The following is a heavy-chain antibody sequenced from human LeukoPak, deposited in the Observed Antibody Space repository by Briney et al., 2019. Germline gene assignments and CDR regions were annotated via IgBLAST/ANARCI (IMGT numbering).Heavy chain of an antibody. CDR3: AGGIAAAGTSVDY. CDR2: IYYSGST. J-gene: IGHJ4*02. CDR1: GGSISSYY. D-gene: IGHD6-13*01. V-gene: IGHV4-59*01. Sequence: SETLSLTCTVSGGSISSYYWSWIRQPPGKGLEWIGYIYYSGSTNYNPSLKSRVTISVDTSKNQFSLKLSSVTAADTAVYYCAGGIAAAGTSVDYWGQGNLVTVSS.